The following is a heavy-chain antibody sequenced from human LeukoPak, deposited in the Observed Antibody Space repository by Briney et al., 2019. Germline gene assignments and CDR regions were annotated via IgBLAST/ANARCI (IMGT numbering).Heavy chain of an antibody. CDR1: GGSISSYY. V-gene: IGHV4-59*01. Sequence: SSETLSLTCTVSGGSISSYYWSWIRQPPGKGLEWIGYIYYSGSTNYNPSLKSRVTISVDTSKNQFSLKLSSVTAADTAVYYCARARVVPAPRAFDIWGPGTMVTVSS. D-gene: IGHD2-2*01. CDR2: IYYSGST. CDR3: ARARVVPAPRAFDI. J-gene: IGHJ3*02.